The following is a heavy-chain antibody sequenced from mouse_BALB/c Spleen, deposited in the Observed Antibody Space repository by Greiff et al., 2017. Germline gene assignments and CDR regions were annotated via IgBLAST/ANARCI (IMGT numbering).Heavy chain of an antibody. CDR2: IYPGDGDT. J-gene: IGHJ2*01. CDR3: ARSGGNYLDY. Sequence: QVQLKQSGAELVRPGSSVKISCKASGYAFSSYWMNWVKQRPGQGPEWIGQIYPGDGDTNYNGKFKGKATLTADKSSSTAYMQLSSLTSEDSAVYFCARSGGNYLDYWGQGTTLTVSS. CDR1: GYAFSSYW. D-gene: IGHD1-1*02. V-gene: IGHV1-80*01.